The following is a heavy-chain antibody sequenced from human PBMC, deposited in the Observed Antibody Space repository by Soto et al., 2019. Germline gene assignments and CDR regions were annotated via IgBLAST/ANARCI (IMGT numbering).Heavy chain of an antibody. Sequence: TLSLTCTVSGGSISSYYWSWIRQPAGKGLEWIGRIYTSGSTNYNPSLKSRVTMSVDTSKNQFSLKLSSVTAADTAVYYCARDYDFWSGFGGYFDYWGQGTLVTVSS. CDR1: GGSISSYY. V-gene: IGHV4-4*07. CDR2: IYTSGST. CDR3: ARDYDFWSGFGGYFDY. J-gene: IGHJ4*02. D-gene: IGHD3-3*01.